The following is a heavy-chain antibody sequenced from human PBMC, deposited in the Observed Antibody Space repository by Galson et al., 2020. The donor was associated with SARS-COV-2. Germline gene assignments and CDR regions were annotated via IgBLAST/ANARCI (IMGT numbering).Heavy chain of an antibody. CDR2: IFYDGSNK. D-gene: IGHD6-19*01. CDR1: GFTFANHA. V-gene: IGHV3-33*01. CDR3: ARDGQSNSDWAFDY. J-gene: IGHJ4*02. Sequence: GESLKISCAASGFTFANHAMHWVRQAPGKGLEWVAQIFYDGSNKYYVDSLKGRFTISRDNSEDTLYLQMNNLRVEDTAVYYCARDGQSNSDWAFDYWGQGTLVTVSS.